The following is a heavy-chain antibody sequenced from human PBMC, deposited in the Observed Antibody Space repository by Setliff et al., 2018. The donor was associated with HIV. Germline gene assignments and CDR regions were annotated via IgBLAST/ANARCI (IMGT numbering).Heavy chain of an antibody. CDR1: GFAFSTYG. D-gene: IGHD2-15*01. Sequence: GGSLRLSCAASGFAFSTYGMHWVRQAPGKGLEWVAFIQYDGKRIYYGESVNGRFTISRDNPKNTLYLQMNRLRPEDTAVYYCAKDRSVRDYNYHYLDVWGKGTTVTVSS. CDR3: AKDRSVRDYNYHYLDV. CDR2: IQYDGKRI. J-gene: IGHJ6*03. V-gene: IGHV3-30*02.